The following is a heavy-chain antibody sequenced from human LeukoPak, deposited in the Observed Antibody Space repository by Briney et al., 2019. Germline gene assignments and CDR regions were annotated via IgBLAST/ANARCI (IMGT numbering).Heavy chain of an antibody. CDR2: IYYSGSP. D-gene: IGHD4-17*01. J-gene: IGHJ4*02. Sequence: PSETLSLTCTVSGGSISSYYWSWIRQPPGKGLEWIGYIYYSGSPNYNPSLKSRVTFSVDTSKNQFSLKLNSVTAADTAVYYCARGGDYGDLRYFDYWGQGTLVTVSS. CDR1: GGSISSYY. CDR3: ARGGDYGDLRYFDY. V-gene: IGHV4-59*01.